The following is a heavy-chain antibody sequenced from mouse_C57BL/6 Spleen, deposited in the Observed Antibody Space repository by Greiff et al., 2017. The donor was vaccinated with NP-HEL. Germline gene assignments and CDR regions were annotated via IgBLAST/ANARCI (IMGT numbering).Heavy chain of an antibody. CDR3: ARASDWDVPWFAY. D-gene: IGHD4-1*01. CDR1: GFTFSDYY. V-gene: IGHV5-16*01. J-gene: IGHJ3*01. Sequence: EVQLVESEGGLVQPGSSMKLSCTASGFTFSDYYMAWVRQVPEKGLEWVANINYDGSSTYYLDSLKSRFIISRDNAKNILYLQMSSLKSEDTATYYCARASDWDVPWFAYWGQGTLVTVSA. CDR2: INYDGSST.